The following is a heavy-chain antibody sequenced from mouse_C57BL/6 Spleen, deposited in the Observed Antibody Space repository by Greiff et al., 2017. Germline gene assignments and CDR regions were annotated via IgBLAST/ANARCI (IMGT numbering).Heavy chain of an antibody. CDR1: GYTFTSYG. CDR3: ARSGDYNGYWYFDV. J-gene: IGHJ1*03. Sequence: QVQLQQSGAELARPGASVKLSCKASGYTFTSYGLSWVKQRTGQGLEWIGEIYPRRGNTYYNEKFKGKATLTADKSSSTAYMELRSLTSEDSAVYFCARSGDYNGYWYFDVWGTGTTVTVSS. D-gene: IGHD1-1*01. V-gene: IGHV1-81*01. CDR2: IYPRRGNT.